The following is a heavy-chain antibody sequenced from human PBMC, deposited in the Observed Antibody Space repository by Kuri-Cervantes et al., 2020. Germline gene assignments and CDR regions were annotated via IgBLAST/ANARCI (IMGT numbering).Heavy chain of an antibody. CDR1: GFTFINFA. V-gene: IGHV3-23*01. CDR2: ISDSGART. D-gene: IGHD2-21*01. CDR3: VKESPGTGFGDS. Sequence: GESLKISCAASGFTFINFAMSWVRQAPRKGLEWVSAISDSGARTHYADSVRGRFTISRDNSKNTLDLRSNSLRAEDAAVYHCVKESPGTGFGDSWGQGTLVTVSS. J-gene: IGHJ5*02.